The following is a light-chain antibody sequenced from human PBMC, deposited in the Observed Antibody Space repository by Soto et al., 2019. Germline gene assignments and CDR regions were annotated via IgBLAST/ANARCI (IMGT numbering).Light chain of an antibody. J-gene: IGLJ3*02. V-gene: IGLV1-51*01. CDR3: GTWDSSLSGGV. CDR1: SSNIGDDY. Sequence: QSVLTQPPSVSSAPGQKVTISCSGSSSNIGDDYVSWYQQFPGKAPRLLIYDDDKRPSGIPDRFSGSKSGTAATLEITGLQTGDEADYYCGTWDSSLSGGVFGGGPSSPS. CDR2: DDD.